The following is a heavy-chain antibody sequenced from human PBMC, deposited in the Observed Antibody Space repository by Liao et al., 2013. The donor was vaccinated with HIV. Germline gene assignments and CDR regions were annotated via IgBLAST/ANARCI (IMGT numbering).Heavy chain of an antibody. CDR1: GGSISSGSYY. CDR3: ARAERGRAADY. J-gene: IGHJ4*02. D-gene: IGHD1-26*01. Sequence: QVQLQESGPGLVKPSQTLSLTCTVSGGSISSGSYYWSWIRQPAGKGLEWIGRIYTSGSTNYNLSLKSRVTISVDTSKNQLSLKLSSVTAADTAVYYCARAERGRAADYWGQGTLVTVSS. CDR2: IYTSGST. V-gene: IGHV4-61*02.